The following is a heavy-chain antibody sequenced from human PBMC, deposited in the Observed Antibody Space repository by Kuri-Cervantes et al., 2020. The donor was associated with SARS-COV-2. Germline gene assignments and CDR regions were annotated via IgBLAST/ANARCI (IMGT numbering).Heavy chain of an antibody. J-gene: IGHJ4*02. CDR2: MNPNSGNT. CDR3: ARDQGGYWLDY. CDR1: GYTLTELS. Sequence: ASVKVSCKVSGYTLTELSMHWVRQAPGKGLEWMGWMNPNSGNTGYAQKFQGRVTMTTDISTSTAYMELRSLRSDDTAVYYCARDQGGYWLDYWGQGSLVTVSS. V-gene: IGHV1-8*01. D-gene: IGHD1-26*01.